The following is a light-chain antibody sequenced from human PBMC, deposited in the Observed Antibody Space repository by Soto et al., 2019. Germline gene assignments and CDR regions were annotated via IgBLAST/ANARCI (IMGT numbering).Light chain of an antibody. CDR2: KAS. CDR3: QQNNSFCT. J-gene: IGKJ1*01. CDR1: QSTSSW. V-gene: IGKV1-5*03. Sequence: DIQMTQSSSILSASEGDRVTITCRASQSTSSWLACYQQTPGKAPQFLIYKASNLESGVPSRFSGSGSGTELTLTISSLQPDVFASCYWQQNNSFCTLGQGTKVEVK.